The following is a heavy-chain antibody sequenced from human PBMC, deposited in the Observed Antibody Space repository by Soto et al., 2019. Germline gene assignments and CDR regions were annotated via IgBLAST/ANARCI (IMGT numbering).Heavy chain of an antibody. J-gene: IGHJ5*01. CDR3: VRDQKYFRVNGNWFDS. V-gene: IGHV1-18*04. CDR2: VSGNNGAS. CDR1: GYTSADFG. D-gene: IGHD2-2*01. Sequence: ASVKVSCKASGYTSADFGISWVRQAPGEGLEWMGWVSGNNGASNPAPKVQGRITMTLDTSTGVSYMALRSLRSDDTAIYYCVRDQKYFRVNGNWFDSWGQGTLVTVSS.